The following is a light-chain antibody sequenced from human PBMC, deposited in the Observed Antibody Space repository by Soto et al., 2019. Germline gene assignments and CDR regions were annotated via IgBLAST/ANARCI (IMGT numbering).Light chain of an antibody. J-gene: IGLJ2*01. CDR3: AAWYDSLSAVV. CDR2: RND. V-gene: IGLV1-47*01. CDR1: SSNIGSNY. Sequence: QSVLTQPPSASGTPGQRVTISCSGSSSNIGSNYVYWYQQLPGSAPKLLIYRNDQRPSWVPDRFSGAKSGTSASLAISGLRSEDEDDYYCAAWYDSLSAVVFGGGTQLTVL.